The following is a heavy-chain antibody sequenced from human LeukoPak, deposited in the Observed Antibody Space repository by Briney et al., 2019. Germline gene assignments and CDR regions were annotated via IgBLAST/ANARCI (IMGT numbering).Heavy chain of an antibody. CDR2: INHSGST. Sequence: SETLSLTCTVSGGPINTGTYYWGFIRQPPGKGLEWIGEINHSGSTNYNPSLKSRVTISVDTSKNQFSLKLSSVTAADTAVYYCASSTLTYYDILTGYYSPATNYYYMDVWGKGTTVTISS. J-gene: IGHJ6*03. CDR1: GGPINTGTYY. V-gene: IGHV4-39*07. D-gene: IGHD3-9*01. CDR3: ASSTLTYYDILTGYYSPATNYYYMDV.